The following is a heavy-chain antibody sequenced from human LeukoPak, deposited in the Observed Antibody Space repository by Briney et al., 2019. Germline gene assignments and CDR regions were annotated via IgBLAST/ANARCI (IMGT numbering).Heavy chain of an antibody. CDR3: ARSVITIFGVVKERAFDY. CDR2: TIPIFGTA. V-gene: IGHV1-69*01. D-gene: IGHD3-3*01. CDR1: GGTFSSYA. Sequence: SVKVSCKASGGTFSSYAISWVRQAPGQGLEWMGGTIPIFGTANYAQKFQGRVTITADESTSTAYMELSSLRSEDTAVYYCARSVITIFGVVKERAFDYWGQGTLVTVSS. J-gene: IGHJ4*02.